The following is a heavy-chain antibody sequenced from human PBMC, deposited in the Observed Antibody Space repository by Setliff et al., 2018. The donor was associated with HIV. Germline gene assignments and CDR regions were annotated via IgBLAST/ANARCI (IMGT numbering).Heavy chain of an antibody. CDR3: ARDQMVRGVITAFRDYYYYYGMDV. J-gene: IGHJ6*02. D-gene: IGHD3-10*01. CDR1: GFTFSSYA. CDR2: ISYDGSNE. V-gene: IGHV3-30-3*01. Sequence: GESLKISCAASGFTFSSYAMHWVRQAPGKGLEWVAVISYDGSNEYYADSVKGRFTISRDNSKNSLYLQMNSLRAEDTAVYYCARDQMVRGVITAFRDYYYYYGMDVWGQGTTVTVSS.